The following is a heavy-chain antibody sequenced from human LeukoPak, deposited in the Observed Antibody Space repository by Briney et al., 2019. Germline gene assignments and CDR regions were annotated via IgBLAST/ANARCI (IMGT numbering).Heavy chain of an antibody. D-gene: IGHD4-17*01. J-gene: IGHJ4*02. V-gene: IGHV3-23*01. CDR1: GFTFSSYA. CDR2: INDSGGST. CDR3: ARGLRRNRRYYFDY. Sequence: GGSLRLSCAASGFTFSSYAMSWVRQARGKGPEWVSVINDSGGSTYYADSVKGRFTISRDNSKNTLYLQMNGLRAEDTAVYYCARGLRRNRRYYFDYWGQGTLVTVSS.